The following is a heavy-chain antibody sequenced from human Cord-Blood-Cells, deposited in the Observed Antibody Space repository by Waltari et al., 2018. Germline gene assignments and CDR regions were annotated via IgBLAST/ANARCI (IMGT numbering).Heavy chain of an antibody. Sequence: EVQLVESGGRLVQPGGSLRLSCAASGFTFSSYAMSWFRQAPGKGLEWVSAISGRGGSTYYADSVKGRFTISRDNSKNTLYLQMNSLRAEDTAVYYCAKLGGVGATFLDAFDIWGQGTMVTVSS. CDR1: GFTFSSYA. CDR3: AKLGGVGATFLDAFDI. J-gene: IGHJ3*02. V-gene: IGHV3-23*04. CDR2: ISGRGGST. D-gene: IGHD1-26*01.